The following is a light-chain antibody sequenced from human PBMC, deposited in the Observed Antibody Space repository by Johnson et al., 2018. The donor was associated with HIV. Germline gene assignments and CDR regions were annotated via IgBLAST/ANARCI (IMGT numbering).Light chain of an antibody. Sequence: QSVLTQPPSVSAAPGQKVTISCSGSSSNIGNNYVSWYRQLPGTAPKLLIYDNNKRPSGIPDRFSGSKSGTSATLGITGLQTGDEAYYYCGTWDSSLSAGFFGTGTKVTVL. CDR2: DNN. V-gene: IGLV1-51*01. J-gene: IGLJ1*01. CDR3: GTWDSSLSAGF. CDR1: SSNIGNNY.